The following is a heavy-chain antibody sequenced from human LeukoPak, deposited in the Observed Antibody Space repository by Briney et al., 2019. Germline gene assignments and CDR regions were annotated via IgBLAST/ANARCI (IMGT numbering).Heavy chain of an antibody. J-gene: IGHJ4*02. CDR2: INPNSGGT. CDR1: GYTFTCYY. D-gene: IGHD5-18*01. V-gene: IGHV1-2*02. CDR3: ARRLRGGDTAMEFDY. Sequence: ASVKVSCKASGYTFTCYYMHWVRQAPGQGLEWMGWINPNSGGTNYAQKFQGRVTMTRDTSISTAYMELSRLRSDDTAVYYCARRLRGGDTAMEFDYWGQGTLVTVSS.